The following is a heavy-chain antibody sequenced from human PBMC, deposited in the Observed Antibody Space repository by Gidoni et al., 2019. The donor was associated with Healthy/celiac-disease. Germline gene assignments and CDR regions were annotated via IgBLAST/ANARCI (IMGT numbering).Heavy chain of an antibody. V-gene: IGHV3-23*01. CDR1: GFPFSSYA. CDR3: AKDQYSSSSFLDY. CDR2: ISGSGGST. D-gene: IGHD6-6*01. Sequence: EVQLLESGGGLVQPGGSLRLSCSASGFPFSSYAMSWVRQAPGTGLEWVSAISGSGGSTYYADAVKGRFTIARDNSKNTLYLQMNSLRAEDTAVYYCAKDQYSSSSFLDYWGQGTLVTVSS. J-gene: IGHJ4*02.